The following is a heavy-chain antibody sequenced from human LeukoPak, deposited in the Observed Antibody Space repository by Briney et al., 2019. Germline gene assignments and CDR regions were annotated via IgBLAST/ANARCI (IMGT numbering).Heavy chain of an antibody. CDR1: GFTFSDYY. J-gene: IGHJ4*02. D-gene: IGHD6-13*01. CDR3: VKDGGYSSSCYYFDY. Sequence: TGGSLRLSCAASGFTFSDYYMNWIRQPPGKGLEWVSDISSSGSTIYYADSVKGRFIISRENSKNTLYLQMSSLRAEDTAIYYCVKDGGYSSSCYYFDYWGQGTLVTVSS. CDR2: ISSSGSTI. V-gene: IGHV3-11*01.